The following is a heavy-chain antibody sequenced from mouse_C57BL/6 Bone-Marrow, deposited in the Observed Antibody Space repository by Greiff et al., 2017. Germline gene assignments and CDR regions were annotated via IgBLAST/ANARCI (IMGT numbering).Heavy chain of an antibody. CDR3: ARSHYYGSSPWFAY. CDR2: IDPSDSET. CDR1: GYTFTSYW. J-gene: IGHJ3*01. Sequence: QVQLQQPGAELVRPGSSVKLSCKASGYTFTSYWMHWVKQRPIQGLEWIGNIDPSDSETHYNQKFKDKATLTVDKSSSTAYMQLSSLTSEDSAVXYCARSHYYGSSPWFAYWGQGTLVTVSA. D-gene: IGHD1-1*01. V-gene: IGHV1-52*01.